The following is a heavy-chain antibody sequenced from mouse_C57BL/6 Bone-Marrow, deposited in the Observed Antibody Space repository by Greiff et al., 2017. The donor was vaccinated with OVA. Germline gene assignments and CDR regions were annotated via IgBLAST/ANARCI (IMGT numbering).Heavy chain of an antibody. D-gene: IGHD4-1*01. CDR2: IWWDDDK. CDR3: ARIGSWEADY. J-gene: IGHJ2*01. Sequence: QVTLKESGPGILQPSQTLSLTCSFSGFSLSTFGMGVGWIRQPSGKGLEWLAHIWWDDDKYYNPALKSRLTISKDTSKNKVFIKIANVDTADNAADYCARIGSWEADYWGQGTTLTVSS. CDR1: GFSLSTFGMG. V-gene: IGHV8-8*01.